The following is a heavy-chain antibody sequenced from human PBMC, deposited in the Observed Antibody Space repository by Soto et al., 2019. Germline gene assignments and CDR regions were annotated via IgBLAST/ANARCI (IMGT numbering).Heavy chain of an antibody. J-gene: IGHJ3*02. CDR2: IYSCGST. Sequence: GSLRLSCAASGFTVSSNYMSWVRQAPGKGLEWVSVIYSCGSTYYADSVKGRFTISRDNSKNTLYLQMNRLRAEDTAIYYCARVLITRTTPGDFDIWSQGTMVTGS. D-gene: IGHD1-20*01. CDR3: ARVLITRTTPGDFDI. CDR1: GFTVSSNY. V-gene: IGHV3-53*01.